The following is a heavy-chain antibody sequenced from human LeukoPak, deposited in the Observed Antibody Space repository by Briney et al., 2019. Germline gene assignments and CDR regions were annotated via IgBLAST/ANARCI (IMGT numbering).Heavy chain of an antibody. CDR3: ARDRAWNYFDY. CDR1: GFTFSNYG. V-gene: IGHV3-30*03. J-gene: IGHJ4*02. Sequence: GGSLRFSCAASGFTFSNYGMHWVRQAPGKGLEWVAIISNDGSRKYYAHSVEGRFTISRDNSKNTLYLQMDSLRAEDTAVYYCARDRAWNYFDYWGQGTLVTVSS. CDR2: ISNDGSRK. D-gene: IGHD3-3*01.